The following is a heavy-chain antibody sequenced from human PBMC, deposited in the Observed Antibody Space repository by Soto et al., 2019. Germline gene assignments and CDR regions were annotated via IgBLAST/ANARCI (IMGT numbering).Heavy chain of an antibody. CDR2: INHSGST. Sequence: SETLSLTCAVYGGSFSGYYWSWIRQPPGKGLEWIGEINHSGSTNYNPYLKSRVTISVDTSKNQYSLKLNSVTAADTAVYYCARLPYYDTPPVTFDIWGQGAMVTVSS. V-gene: IGHV4-34*01. D-gene: IGHD3-22*01. J-gene: IGHJ3*02. CDR1: GGSFSGYY. CDR3: ARLPYYDTPPVTFDI.